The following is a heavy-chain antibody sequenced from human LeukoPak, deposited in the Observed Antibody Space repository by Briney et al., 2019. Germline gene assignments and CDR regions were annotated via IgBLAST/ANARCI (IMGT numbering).Heavy chain of an antibody. V-gene: IGHV4-31*03. J-gene: IGHJ4*02. Sequence: SSQTLSLTCTVSGGSISSGGYYWSWIRQHPGKGLEWIGYIYYSGSTYYNPSLKSRVTISVDTSKNQFSLKLSSVTAADTAVYYCARDDYGDYYFDYWGQGTLVTVSS. CDR3: ARDDYGDYYFDY. CDR2: IYYSGST. D-gene: IGHD4-17*01. CDR1: GGSISSGGYY.